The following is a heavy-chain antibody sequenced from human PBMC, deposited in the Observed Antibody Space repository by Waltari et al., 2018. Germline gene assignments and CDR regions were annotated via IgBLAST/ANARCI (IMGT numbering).Heavy chain of an antibody. V-gene: IGHV4-4*02. CDR1: GGSISSSNW. Sequence: QVQLQESGPGLVKPSGTLSLTCAVSGGSISSSNWWSWVRQPPGKGLEWIGEIYQSGSTNDNPSLKRRVTISVDKSRNQFSLKLSSVTAADTAVYYCARGSGSYKDDAFDIWGQGTMVTVSS. D-gene: IGHD1-26*01. CDR3: ARGSGSYKDDAFDI. CDR2: IYQSGST. J-gene: IGHJ3*02.